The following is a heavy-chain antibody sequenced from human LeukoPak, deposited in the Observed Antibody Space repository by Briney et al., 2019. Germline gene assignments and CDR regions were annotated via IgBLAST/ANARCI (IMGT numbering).Heavy chain of an antibody. J-gene: IGHJ3*02. CDR2: IGLGGDT. Sequence: GWSLRLSCAASGFSFRSYDMHWVRQVPGRGLEWVSAIGLGGDTHYPDAVKGRFTVSRENGENSLYLQMNGLTDGDTAVYYCVRGGVRVSGIEAFDICGQGTRVTASS. D-gene: IGHD5/OR15-5a*01. CDR1: GFSFRSYD. V-gene: IGHV3-13*01. CDR3: VRGGVRVSGIEAFDI.